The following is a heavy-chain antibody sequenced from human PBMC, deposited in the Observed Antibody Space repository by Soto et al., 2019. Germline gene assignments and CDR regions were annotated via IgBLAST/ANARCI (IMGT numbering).Heavy chain of an antibody. Sequence: PSETLSLTCAVSGGSISSGGYSWSWIRQPPGKGLEWIGYIYHSGSTYYNPSLKSRVTISVDRSKNQFSLKLSSVTAADTAVYYCARKASGSYTYYFDYWGQGTLVTVSS. CDR1: GGSISSGGYS. CDR2: IYHSGST. CDR3: ARKASGSYTYYFDY. V-gene: IGHV4-30-2*01. J-gene: IGHJ4*02. D-gene: IGHD3-10*01.